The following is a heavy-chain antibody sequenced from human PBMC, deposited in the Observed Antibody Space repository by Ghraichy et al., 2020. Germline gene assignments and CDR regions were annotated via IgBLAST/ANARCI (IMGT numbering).Heavy chain of an antibody. Sequence: GGSLRLSCEASGFTFSDYYINWIRQAPGKGLEWFSYISSSGDTIDYADSVKGRFTISRDNAKTSLFLQMSSLRADDTAVYYCAVIGVAAVQYYDLDVWGHGTTVTVSS. J-gene: IGHJ6*02. CDR3: AVIGVAAVQYYDLDV. CDR1: GFTFSDYY. V-gene: IGHV3-11*01. CDR2: ISSSGDTI. D-gene: IGHD6-19*01.